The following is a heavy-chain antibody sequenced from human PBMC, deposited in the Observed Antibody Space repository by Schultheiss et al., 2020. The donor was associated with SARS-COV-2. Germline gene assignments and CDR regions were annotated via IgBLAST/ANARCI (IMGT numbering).Heavy chain of an antibody. CDR1: GFTFSSYA. CDR2: ISGSGGST. V-gene: IGHV3-23*01. J-gene: IGHJ5*02. Sequence: GESLKISCAASGFTFSSYAMSWVRQAPGKGLEWVSAISGSGGSTYYADSVKGRFTISRDNSKNTLYLQMNSLRAEDTAVYYCARGLRQQLNWFDPWGQGTLVTVSS. CDR3: ARGLRQQLNWFDP. D-gene: IGHD6-13*01.